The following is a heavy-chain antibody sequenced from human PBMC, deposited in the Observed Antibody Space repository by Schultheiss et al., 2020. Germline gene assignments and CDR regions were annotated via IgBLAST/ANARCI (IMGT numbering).Heavy chain of an antibody. Sequence: QTLSLTCTFSGFSLSTSGMCVSWIRQPPGKALEWLARIDWDDDKYYSTSLKTRLTISKDTSKNQVVLTMTNMDPVDTATYYCARIRVVVAANYYYYYGMDVWGKGTTVTVSS. D-gene: IGHD2-15*01. CDR3: ARIRVVVAANYYYYYGMDV. J-gene: IGHJ6*04. V-gene: IGHV2-70*11. CDR2: IDWDDDK. CDR1: GFSLSTSGMC.